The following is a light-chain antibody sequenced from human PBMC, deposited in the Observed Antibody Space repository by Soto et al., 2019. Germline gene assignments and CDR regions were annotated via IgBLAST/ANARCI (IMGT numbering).Light chain of an antibody. CDR3: QQYTDSLWT. CDR1: QSVSSN. J-gene: IGKJ1*01. CDR2: GAS. V-gene: IGKV3-15*01. Sequence: EIVMTQSPATLSVSPGERATLSCRASQSVSSNLAWYQQKPGQAPRLLIYGASTRATGIPARFSGSGSGTEFTLTISSLQSEDFAVYYCQQYTDSLWTFGQGTKVEI.